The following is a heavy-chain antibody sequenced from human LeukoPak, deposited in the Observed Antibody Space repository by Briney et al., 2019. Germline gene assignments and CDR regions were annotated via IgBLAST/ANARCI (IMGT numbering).Heavy chain of an antibody. J-gene: IGHJ4*02. Sequence: PGGSLRLSCAASGFTFSSYSMNWVRQAPGKGLEWISSISSSSSYIYYADSVKGRFTISRDNAKNSLYLQMNSLRAEDTAVYYCARGLRYSSSAGTFDYWGQGTLVTVSS. V-gene: IGHV3-21*01. CDR2: ISSSSSYI. D-gene: IGHD6-13*01. CDR1: GFTFSSYS. CDR3: ARGLRYSSSAGTFDY.